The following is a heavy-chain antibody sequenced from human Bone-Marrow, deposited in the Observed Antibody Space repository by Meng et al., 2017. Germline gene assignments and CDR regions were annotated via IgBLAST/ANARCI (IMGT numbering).Heavy chain of an antibody. CDR2: INHSGST. D-gene: IGHD3-22*01. Sequence: QVQIHHWGAGLLKPSGPRSLPCAFYGGSFSGYYWSWIRQSPGKGLEWIGEINHSGSTNYNPSLKSRVTISVDTSKNQFSLKLSSVTAADTAVYYCAREDRYYYDSRVDYWGQGTLVTVSS. CDR1: GGSFSGYY. J-gene: IGHJ4*02. CDR3: AREDRYYYDSRVDY. V-gene: IGHV4-34*01.